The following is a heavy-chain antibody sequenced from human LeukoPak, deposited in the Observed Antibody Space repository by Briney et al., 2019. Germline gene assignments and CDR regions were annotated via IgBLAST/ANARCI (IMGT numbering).Heavy chain of an antibody. J-gene: IGHJ4*02. V-gene: IGHV3-11*04. D-gene: IGHD6-13*01. Sequence: GGSLRLSCVASGFTFSDYFMSWIRQAPGKGLEWLSFINSAGDNIYYADSVKGRFTISRDNSKNTLYLQMNSLRAEDTAVYYCAREPSPMYSSSPDKDWGQGTLVTVSS. CDR3: AREPSPMYSSSPDKD. CDR1: GFTFSDYF. CDR2: INSAGDNI.